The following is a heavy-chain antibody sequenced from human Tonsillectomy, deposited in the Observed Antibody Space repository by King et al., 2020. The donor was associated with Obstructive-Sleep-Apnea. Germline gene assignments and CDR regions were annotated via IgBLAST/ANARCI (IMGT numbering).Heavy chain of an antibody. CDR3: ARDGGYYDSSGYPGY. J-gene: IGHJ4*02. V-gene: IGHV3-33*01. CDR1: GFTFSSYG. CDR2: IWYDGSNK. D-gene: IGHD3-22*01. Sequence: VQLVESGGGVVQPGRSLRLSCAASGFTFSSYGMHWVRQAPGKGLEWVAVIWYDGSNKYYADSVKGRFTISRDNSKNTLYLQMNSLRAEDTVVYYCARDGGYYDSSGYPGYWGQGTLVTVSS.